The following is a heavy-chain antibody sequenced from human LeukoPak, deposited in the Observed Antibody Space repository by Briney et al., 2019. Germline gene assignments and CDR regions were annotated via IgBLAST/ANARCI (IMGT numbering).Heavy chain of an antibody. J-gene: IGHJ4*02. CDR3: ARGGGRYSVDY. CDR1: GYTFIDYY. CDR2: ISPNSGGT. D-gene: IGHD1-26*01. Sequence: VASVKVSCKASGYTFIDYYMHWVRRAPGQGLEWIGWISPNSGGTKYVQKFQGRVTMTRDTSITTVYMELSGLSFDDTAVYYCARGGGRYSVDYWGQGTLVIVSS. V-gene: IGHV1-2*02.